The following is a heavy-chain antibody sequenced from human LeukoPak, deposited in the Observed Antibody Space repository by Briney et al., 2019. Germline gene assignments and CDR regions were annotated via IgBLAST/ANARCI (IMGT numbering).Heavy chain of an antibody. D-gene: IGHD3-16*02. V-gene: IGHV3-21*01. J-gene: IGHJ4*02. CDR3: AIITFGGVIVQPFDY. CDR2: ISSSSSYI. Sequence: GGSLRLSCAASGFTVSSNYMNWVRQAPGKGLEWVSSISSSSSYIYYADSVKGRFTISRDNAKNSLYLQMNSLRAEDTAVYYCAIITFGGVIVQPFDYWGQGTLVTVSS. CDR1: GFTVSSNY.